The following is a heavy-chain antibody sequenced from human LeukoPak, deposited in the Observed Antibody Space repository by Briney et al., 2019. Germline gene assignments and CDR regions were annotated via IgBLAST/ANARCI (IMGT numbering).Heavy chain of an antibody. CDR1: GLSISNSW. CDR3: ARNQN. CDR2: IREDGGEK. J-gene: IGHJ4*02. V-gene: IGHV3-7*01. Sequence: GGSLRLSCTASGLSISNSWMSWVRQAPGKGLEWVANIREDGGEKYYVDSVKGRFTISRDNAKKSLYLQMNSLRVEDTALYYCARNQNWGQGTLVTVSP.